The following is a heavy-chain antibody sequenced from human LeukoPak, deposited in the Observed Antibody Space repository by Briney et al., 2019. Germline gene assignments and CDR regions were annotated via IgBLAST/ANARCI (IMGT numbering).Heavy chain of an antibody. J-gene: IGHJ5*02. D-gene: IGHD2-15*01. CDR3: ARVYCSGGSCPGHNWFDP. Sequence: ASVKVSCKASGYTFTGYYMHWVRQAPGQGLEWMGWINPNSGGTNYAQKFQGRVTMTRDTSISTAYMELSRLRSDDTAMYYCARVYCSGGSCPGHNWFDPWGQGTLVTVSS. CDR2: INPNSGGT. CDR1: GYTFTGYY. V-gene: IGHV1-2*02.